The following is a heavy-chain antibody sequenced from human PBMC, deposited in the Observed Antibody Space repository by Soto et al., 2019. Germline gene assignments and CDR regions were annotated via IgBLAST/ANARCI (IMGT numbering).Heavy chain of an antibody. CDR1: DGSISSSNYY. D-gene: IGHD6-13*01. Sequence: SETLSLTCTVSDGSISSSNYYWGWIRQPPGKGLEWIGSLYYSGSTYYNPSLKGRVTISVDTSKNQFSLRLSSVTAADTAVYYCTRQRSTQLAADGVDYWGQRTPVTVSS. V-gene: IGHV4-39*01. J-gene: IGHJ4*02. CDR2: LYYSGST. CDR3: TRQRSTQLAADGVDY.